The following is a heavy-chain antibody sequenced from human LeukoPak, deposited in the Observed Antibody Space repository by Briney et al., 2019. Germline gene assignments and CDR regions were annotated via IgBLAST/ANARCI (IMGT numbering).Heavy chain of an antibody. V-gene: IGHV3-30*18. J-gene: IGHJ4*02. CDR3: AKVLTMVRGVIGVVDY. D-gene: IGHD3-10*01. CDR1: GFTVSSNY. CDR2: ISYDGSNK. Sequence: GGSLRLSCAASGFTVSSNYMSWVRQAPGKGLEWVAVISYDGSNKYYADSVKGRFTISRDNSKNTLYLQMNSLRAEDTAVYYCAKVLTMVRGVIGVVDYWGQGTLVTVSS.